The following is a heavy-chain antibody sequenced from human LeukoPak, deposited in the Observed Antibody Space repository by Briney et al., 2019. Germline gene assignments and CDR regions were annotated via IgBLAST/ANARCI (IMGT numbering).Heavy chain of an antibody. D-gene: IGHD5-18*01. CDR3: ARVYSYGFYYFYY. J-gene: IGHJ4*02. CDR1: GFSFSDSY. V-gene: IGHV3-11*01. CDR2: ISSSGATI. Sequence: PGGSLRLSCAASGFSFSDSYMSWIRQAPGKGLECISYISSSGATIYYADSVKGRFTLSRDNATNSLYLQMNSLRAEDTAVYYCARVYSYGFYYFYYWGQGTLVTVSS.